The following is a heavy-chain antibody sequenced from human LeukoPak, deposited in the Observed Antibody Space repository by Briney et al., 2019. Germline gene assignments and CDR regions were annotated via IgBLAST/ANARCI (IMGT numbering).Heavy chain of an antibody. Sequence: GASVKVSCKTSGYTFTSYNLHWVRQAPGQGLEWMGWINPNSGGTNYAQKFQGRVTMTRDTSISTAYMELSRLRSDDTAVYYCARDQDYYYDSSGYYYYWGQGTLVTVSS. CDR2: INPNSGGT. CDR3: ARDQDYYYDSSGYYYY. D-gene: IGHD3-22*01. J-gene: IGHJ4*02. CDR1: GYTFTSYN. V-gene: IGHV1-2*02.